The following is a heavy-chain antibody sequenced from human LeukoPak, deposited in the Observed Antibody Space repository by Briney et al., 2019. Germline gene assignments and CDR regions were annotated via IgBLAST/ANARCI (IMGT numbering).Heavy chain of an antibody. V-gene: IGHV4-34*01. CDR3: AGGGRGLLGALDY. Sequence: SETLSLTCAVYDGSFSGYYWSWIRQPPGKGLEWTGGINHSGSANYNASLKSRVTISVDTAKNQFSLKLRSVTAADTAVYYCAGGGRGLLGALDYWGREPLVPVPS. CDR1: DGSFSGYY. CDR2: INHSGSA. J-gene: IGHJ4*02. D-gene: IGHD1-26*01.